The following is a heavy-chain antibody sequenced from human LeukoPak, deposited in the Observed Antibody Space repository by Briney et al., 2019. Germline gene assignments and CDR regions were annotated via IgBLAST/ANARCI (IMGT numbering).Heavy chain of an antibody. CDR3: ARARYCSSTSCYEGFDY. V-gene: IGHV1-69*04. J-gene: IGHJ4*02. CDR2: IIPILGIA. CDR1: GGIFSSYA. D-gene: IGHD2-2*01. Sequence: ASVKVSCKASGGIFSSYAISWVRQAPGQGLEWMGRIIPILGIANYAQKFQGRVTITADKSTSTAYMELSSLRSEDTAVYYCARARYCSSTSCYEGFDYCGQGTLVTVSS.